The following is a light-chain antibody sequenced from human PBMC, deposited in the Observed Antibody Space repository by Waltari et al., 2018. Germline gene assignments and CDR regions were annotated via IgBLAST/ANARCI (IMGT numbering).Light chain of an antibody. CDR1: QSILRW. V-gene: IGKV1-5*03. J-gene: IGKJ5*01. Sequence: DIQMTQSPSTLSASVGDRVTITCRASQSILRWLAWYQQKPGEAPKLLIQRASNLQSGVPSRFSGSASGTDFTLTISSLQPDDFAIYYCQQYSNDPMTFGQGTRLE. CDR3: QQYSNDPMT. CDR2: RAS.